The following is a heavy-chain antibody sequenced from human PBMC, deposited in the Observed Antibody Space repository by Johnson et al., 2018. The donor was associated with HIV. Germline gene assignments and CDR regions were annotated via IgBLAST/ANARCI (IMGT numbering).Heavy chain of an antibody. D-gene: IGHD3-22*01. V-gene: IGHV3-30*04. CDR2: ISYDGRKT. CDR3: ARVSSGGAFDI. J-gene: IGHJ3*02. Sequence: QEQLVESGGGVVQPGRSLRLSCAASGFTFSSYAMHWVRQAPGKGLEWVAVISYDGRKTHYADSVKGRFTISRDNTKNLVYVQMNSLRPEDTAVYYCARVSSGGAFDIWGQGTMVTVSS. CDR1: GFTFSSYA.